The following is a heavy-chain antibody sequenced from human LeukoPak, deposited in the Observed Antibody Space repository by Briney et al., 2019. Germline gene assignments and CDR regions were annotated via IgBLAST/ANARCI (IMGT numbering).Heavy chain of an antibody. CDR2: IIPIFGIA. CDR1: GGTFSSYA. V-gene: IGHV1-69*01. J-gene: IGHJ6*02. Sequence: GSSVKVSCKASGGTFSSYAISWVRQAPGQGLEWMGGIIPIFGIANYAQKFQGRVTITADESTSTAYMELSSLRSEDTAVYYCARVIAVAGGHYYGMDVWGQGTTVTVSS. D-gene: IGHD6-19*01. CDR3: ARVIAVAGGHYYGMDV.